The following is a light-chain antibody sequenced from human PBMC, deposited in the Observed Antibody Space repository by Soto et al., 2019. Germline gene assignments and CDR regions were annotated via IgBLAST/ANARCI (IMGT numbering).Light chain of an antibody. J-gene: IGKJ1*01. Sequence: DIQMTQSPSTLSASVGDRVTITCRASQTIHSFLAWYRQKAGKAPKLLIYDASNLESGVPSRFSGSGSGTEFTLTVSSLQPDDFATFYCQQFHSFPWTFGQGTKVEI. V-gene: IGKV1-5*01. CDR2: DAS. CDR3: QQFHSFPWT. CDR1: QTIHSF.